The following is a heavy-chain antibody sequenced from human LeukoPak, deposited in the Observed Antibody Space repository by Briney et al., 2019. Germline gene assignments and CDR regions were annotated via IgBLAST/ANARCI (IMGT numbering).Heavy chain of an antibody. J-gene: IGHJ4*02. Sequence: SETLSLTCAVYGGSFSGYYWSWIRQPPGKGLEWIGEINHSGSTNYNPSLKSRVTISVDTSKNQFSLKLSSVTAADTAVYYCARAKLAARHYYGSGSYYTTPFYFDYWGQGTLVTVSS. V-gene: IGHV4-34*01. CDR2: INHSGST. CDR3: ARAKLAARHYYGSGSYYTTPFYFDY. D-gene: IGHD3-10*01. CDR1: GGSFSGYY.